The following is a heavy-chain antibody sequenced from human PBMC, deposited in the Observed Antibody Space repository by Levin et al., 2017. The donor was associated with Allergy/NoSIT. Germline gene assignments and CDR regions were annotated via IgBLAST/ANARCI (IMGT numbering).Heavy chain of an antibody. V-gene: IGHV3-23*01. D-gene: IGHD3-3*01. CDR1: GFTFSSYA. J-gene: IGHJ4*02. Sequence: GGSLRLSCAASGFTFSSYAMSWVRQAPGKGLEWVSAISGSGGSTYYADSVKGRFTISRDNSKNTLYLQMNSLRAEDTAVYYCAKDRVYYDFWSGYYRGDSYYFDYWGQGTLVTVSS. CDR2: ISGSGGST. CDR3: AKDRVYYDFWSGYYRGDSYYFDY.